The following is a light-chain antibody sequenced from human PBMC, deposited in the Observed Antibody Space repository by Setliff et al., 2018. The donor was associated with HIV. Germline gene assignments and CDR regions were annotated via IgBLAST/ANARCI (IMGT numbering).Light chain of an antibody. V-gene: IGLV2-23*01. CDR3: CSNTGSNTYV. CDR1: SSDVGRHNL. Sequence: ALTQPASVSGSPGQSITISCTGTSSDVGRHNLVSWYQQHPGKAPKLMIYQATKRPSGVSNRFSGSKSGNAASLTISGLQAEDEADYYCCSNTGSNTYVFGTGTKVTVL. CDR2: QAT. J-gene: IGLJ1*01.